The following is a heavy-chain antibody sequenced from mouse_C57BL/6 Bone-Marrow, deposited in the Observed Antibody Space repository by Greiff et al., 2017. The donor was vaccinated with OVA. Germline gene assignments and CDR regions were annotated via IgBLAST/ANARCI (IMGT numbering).Heavy chain of an antibody. CDR2: IRSKSSNYAT. D-gene: IGHD2-3*01. Sequence: EVMLVESGGGLVQPKGSLKLSCAASGFTFNTYAMHWVRQAPGKGLEWVARIRSKSSNYATYYADSVKDRFTISRDDSQSMLYLQMNNLKTEDTAMYYCVRDGDGYQPYYFDYWGQGTTLTVSS. CDR3: VRDGDGYQPYYFDY. CDR1: GFTFNTYA. V-gene: IGHV10-3*01. J-gene: IGHJ2*01.